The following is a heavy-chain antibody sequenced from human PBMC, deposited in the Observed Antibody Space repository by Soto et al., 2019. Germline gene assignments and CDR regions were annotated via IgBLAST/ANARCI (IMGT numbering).Heavy chain of an antibody. V-gene: IGHV5-51*01. Sequence: GESLKISCKGSGYSFTSYWIGWVRQMPGKGLEWMGIIYPGDSDTRYSPSFQGQVTISADKSISTAYLQWSSLKASDTAMYYCARLARKGGSSSAGAPFYWGQGTLVTVS. J-gene: IGHJ4*02. CDR3: ARLARKGGSSSAGAPFY. CDR1: GYSFTSYW. CDR2: IYPGDSDT. D-gene: IGHD6-13*01.